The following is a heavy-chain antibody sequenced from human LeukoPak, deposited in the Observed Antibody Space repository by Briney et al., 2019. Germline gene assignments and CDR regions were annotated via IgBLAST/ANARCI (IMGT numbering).Heavy chain of an antibody. Sequence: QPGGSLRLSCAASGFTVSSNYMSWVRQAPGKGLEWVSFIGSSGDNIHYADSVEGRFIISRDNARNSLYLQMNSLRDEDTAVYYCARDSSAQYDNSWHAFDIWGQGTMVTVSS. CDR1: GFTVSSNY. D-gene: IGHD6-13*01. J-gene: IGHJ3*02. CDR3: ARDSSAQYDNSWHAFDI. CDR2: IGSSGDNI. V-gene: IGHV3-48*02.